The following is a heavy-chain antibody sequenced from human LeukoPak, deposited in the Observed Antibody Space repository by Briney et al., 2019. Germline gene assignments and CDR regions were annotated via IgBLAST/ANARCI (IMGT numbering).Heavy chain of an antibody. CDR3: ARRIRVRGVSYYYYYGRDV. Sequence: SETLSLTCTVSGGSISSYYWSWIRQPPGKGLEWIGYIYYSGSTNYNPSLKSRVTISVDTSKNQFSLKLSSVTAADTAVYYCARRIRVRGVSYYYYYGRDVWGQGTTVPVSS. D-gene: IGHD3-10*01. CDR2: IYYSGST. J-gene: IGHJ6*02. V-gene: IGHV4-59*01. CDR1: GGSISSYY.